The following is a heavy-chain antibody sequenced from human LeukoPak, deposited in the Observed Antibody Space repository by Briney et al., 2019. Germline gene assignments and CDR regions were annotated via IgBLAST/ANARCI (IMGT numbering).Heavy chain of an antibody. J-gene: IGHJ6*03. CDR1: GYSISSGYF. D-gene: IGHD3-3*01. Sequence: SETRSLTCTLSGYSISSGYFWCWMRQPPGKGLEWIWSIYQSETAHYNPSLKSRVTISVDTSKNQFSLKLSSVAAADTAVYYCARGARFLEWLLYDYYYMDVWGKGTTVTVSS. CDR3: ARGARFLEWLLYDYYYMDV. V-gene: IGHV4-38-2*02. CDR2: IYQSETA.